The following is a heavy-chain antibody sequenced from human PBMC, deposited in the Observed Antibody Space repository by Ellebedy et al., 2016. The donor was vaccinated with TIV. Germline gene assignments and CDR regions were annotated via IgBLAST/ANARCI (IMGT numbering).Heavy chain of an antibody. V-gene: IGHV4-39*02. CDR2: VSDTRFT. D-gene: IGHD5-24*01. Sequence: SETLSLTCLVSGDSISGSNSYWVWIRQPPGKGLEWIGSVSDTRFTYTTPALKSRVTMSFDTSTNHFSLRLSSVTAADTAVYYCAREGYTEMATLNLDYWGQGTLVTVSS. J-gene: IGHJ4*02. CDR1: GDSISGSNSY. CDR3: AREGYTEMATLNLDY.